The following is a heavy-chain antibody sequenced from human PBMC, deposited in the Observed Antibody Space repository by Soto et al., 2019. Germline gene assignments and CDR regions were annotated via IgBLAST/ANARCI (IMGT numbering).Heavy chain of an antibody. Sequence: VASVKVSCKASGGTFSSYAISWVRQAPGQGLEWMGGIIPIFGTANYAQKFQGRVTITADESTSTAYMELSSLRSEDTAVYYCARDFQVTAFDIWGQGTMVTVSS. CDR3: ARDFQVTAFDI. V-gene: IGHV1-69*13. CDR2: IIPIFGTA. J-gene: IGHJ3*02. CDR1: GGTFSSYA.